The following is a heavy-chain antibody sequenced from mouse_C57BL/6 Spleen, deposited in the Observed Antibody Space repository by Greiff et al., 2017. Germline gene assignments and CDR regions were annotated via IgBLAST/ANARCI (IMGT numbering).Heavy chain of an antibody. CDR1: GFTFSSYT. V-gene: IGHV5-9*01. CDR3: ARQDYGSSYGYCDC. D-gene: IGHD1-1*01. Sequence: EVKLMESGGGLVKPGGSLKLSCAASGFTFSSYTMSWVRQTPGKRLEWVATISGGGGNTYYPDSVKGRFTLSRDNATNTLYLQMSSLRSEDTALYYCARQDYGSSYGYCDCWGQGTTLTVSS. CDR2: ISGGGGNT. J-gene: IGHJ2*01.